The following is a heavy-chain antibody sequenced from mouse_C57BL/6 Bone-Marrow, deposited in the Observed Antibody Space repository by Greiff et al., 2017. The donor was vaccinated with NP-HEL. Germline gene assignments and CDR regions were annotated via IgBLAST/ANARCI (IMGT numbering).Heavy chain of an antibody. J-gene: IGHJ2*01. CDR3: ARCPLTTVVDYLDY. Sequence: QVQLQQPGAELVKPGASVKLSCKASGYTFTSYWMQWVKQRPGQGLEWIGEIDPSDSYTNYNQKFKGKATLTVDTSSSTAYMQLSSLTSEDSAVYYCARCPLTTVVDYLDYWGQGTTLTVSA. CDR2: IDPSDSYT. D-gene: IGHD1-1*01. CDR1: GYTFTSYW. V-gene: IGHV1-50*01.